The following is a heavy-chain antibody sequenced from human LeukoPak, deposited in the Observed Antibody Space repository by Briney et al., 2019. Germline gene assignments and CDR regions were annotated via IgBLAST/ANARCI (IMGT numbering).Heavy chain of an antibody. V-gene: IGHV4-4*08. CDR3: ATDRRRYNWKY. Sequence: PSETLSLTCTVSGASINSYYWHWVRQSPGKGLEWIGYVHTSGSTDYNSSLKSRVTISVDTSKNQFSLKLSSVTAADTAVYYCATDRRRYNWKYWGQGTLVTVSS. CDR1: GASINSYY. CDR2: VHTSGST. J-gene: IGHJ4*02. D-gene: IGHD1-20*01.